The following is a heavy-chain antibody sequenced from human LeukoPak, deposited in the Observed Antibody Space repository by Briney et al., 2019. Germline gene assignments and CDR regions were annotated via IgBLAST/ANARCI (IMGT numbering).Heavy chain of an antibody. CDR2: ISSSGSTI. CDR3: ARVHSSGYYFYSNYYGMDV. J-gene: IGHJ6*02. D-gene: IGHD3-22*01. V-gene: IGHV3-11*01. Sequence: PGGSLRLSCAASGFTFSDYYMSWIRQAPGKGLEWVSYISSSGSTIYYADSVKCRFTNSRDNAKNSLYLQMNSLRAEDTAVYYCARVHSSGYYFYSNYYGMDVWGQGTTVTVSS. CDR1: GFTFSDYY.